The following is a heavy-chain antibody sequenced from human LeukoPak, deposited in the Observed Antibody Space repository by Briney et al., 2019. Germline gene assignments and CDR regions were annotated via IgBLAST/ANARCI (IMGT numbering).Heavy chain of an antibody. CDR2: ISAYNGNT. CDR1: GYTFTSYG. J-gene: IGHJ6*04. Sequence: ASVKVSCKASGYTFTSYGISWVRQAPGQGLEWMGWISAYNGNTNYAQKLQGRVTMTTDTSTSTAYMELRSLRSDDTAVYCCAREGARFGELFDYYYYGMDVWGKGTTVTVSS. D-gene: IGHD3-10*01. CDR3: AREGARFGELFDYYYYGMDV. V-gene: IGHV1-18*04.